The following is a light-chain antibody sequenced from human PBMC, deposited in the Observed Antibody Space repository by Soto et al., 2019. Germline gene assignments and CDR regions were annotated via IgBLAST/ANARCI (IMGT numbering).Light chain of an antibody. CDR2: LGS. V-gene: IGKV2-28*01. CDR3: MQAVQTPLT. Sequence: EIVMTQSPVSLPVTPGEPASISCRSSQSLLYSDGNNYLDWYLQKPGQSPQLLIHLGSNRASGVPDRFSGSGSGTDFTLKISRVEAEDVGVYFCMQAVQTPLTFGGGTKVEIK. J-gene: IGKJ4*01. CDR1: QSLLYSDGNNY.